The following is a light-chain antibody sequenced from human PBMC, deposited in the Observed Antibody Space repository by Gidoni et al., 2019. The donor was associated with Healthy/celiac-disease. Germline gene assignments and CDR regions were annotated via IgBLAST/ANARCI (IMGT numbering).Light chain of an antibody. Sequence: TQSPATLSLSPGERATLSCRASQSVSSYLAWYQQKPGQAPRLLIYDASNRATGIPARFSGSGSGTDFTLTSSSLEPEDFAVYYCQQRSNWPGTFGGXTKVEIK. CDR1: QSVSSY. CDR3: QQRSNWPGT. CDR2: DAS. V-gene: IGKV3-11*01. J-gene: IGKJ4*01.